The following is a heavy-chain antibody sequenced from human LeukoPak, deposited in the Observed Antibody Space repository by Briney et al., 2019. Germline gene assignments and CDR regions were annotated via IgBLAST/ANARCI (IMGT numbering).Heavy chain of an antibody. V-gene: IGHV3-23*01. J-gene: IGHJ4*02. Sequence: GGSLRLSCAASGFTFSSYSMSWVRQAPGKGLEWVSTISGTGGTTYYADSVKGRFTISRDNAKNSLYLQMNSLRAEDTAVYYCASGSYWGQGTLVTVSS. D-gene: IGHD1-1*01. CDR2: ISGTGGTT. CDR1: GFTFSSYS. CDR3: ASGSY.